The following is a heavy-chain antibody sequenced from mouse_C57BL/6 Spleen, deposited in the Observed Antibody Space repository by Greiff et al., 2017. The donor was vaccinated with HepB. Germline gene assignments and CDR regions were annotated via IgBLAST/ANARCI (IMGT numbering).Heavy chain of an antibody. J-gene: IGHJ3*01. CDR2: ISSGGDYI. D-gene: IGHD2-5*01. CDR1: GFTFSSYA. Sequence: EVKVEESGEGLVKPGGSLKLSCAASGFTFSSYAMSWVRQTPEKRLEWVAYISSGGDYIYYADTVKGRFTISRDNARNTLYLQMSSLKSEDTAMYYCTREDSNSFAYWGQGTLVTVSA. CDR3: TREDSNSFAY. V-gene: IGHV5-9-1*02.